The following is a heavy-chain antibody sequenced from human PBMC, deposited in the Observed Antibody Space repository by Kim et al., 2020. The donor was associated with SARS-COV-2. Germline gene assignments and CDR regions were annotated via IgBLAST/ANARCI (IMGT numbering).Heavy chain of an antibody. V-gene: IGHV3-48*02. Sequence: GGSLRLSCAASGFTFSSYSMNWVRQAPGKGLEWVSYISSSSSTIYYADSVKGRFTISRDNAKNSLYLQMNSLRDEDTAVYYCALRHGSSWTHWYFDLWGRGTLVTVSS. CDR1: GFTFSSYS. CDR3: ALRHGSSWTHWYFDL. J-gene: IGHJ2*01. D-gene: IGHD6-13*01. CDR2: ISSSSSTI.